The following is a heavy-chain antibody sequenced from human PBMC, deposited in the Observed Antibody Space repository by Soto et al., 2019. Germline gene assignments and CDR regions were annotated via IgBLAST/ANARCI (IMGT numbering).Heavy chain of an antibody. CDR1: GGTFSSYA. V-gene: IGHV1-69*12. Sequence: QVQLVQSGAEVKKPGSSVKVSCKASGGTFSSYAISWVRQAPGQGLEWLGGIIPIFGTANYAQKFQGRVTITADEYTSTAYLEVSSLRSEDTAVYYCARDLRRYSGYVSKAGMDVWGQGTTVTVSS. CDR2: IIPIFGTA. CDR3: ARDLRRYSGYVSKAGMDV. D-gene: IGHD5-12*01. J-gene: IGHJ6*02.